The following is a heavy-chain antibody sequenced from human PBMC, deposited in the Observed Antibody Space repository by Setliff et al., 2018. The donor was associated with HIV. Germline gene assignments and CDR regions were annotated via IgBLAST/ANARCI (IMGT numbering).Heavy chain of an antibody. D-gene: IGHD2-15*01. J-gene: IGHJ3*02. Sequence: SETLSLTCSVPGGSMSTYYWSWIRQPVGKRLEWIGRVYTSGSTIYNPSLRSRVTMSVDTSKSQFSLKLNSVAAADTAVYYCARVFPPIRGAPFGTPPGAFDIWGQGTMVTVSS. CDR2: VYTSGST. CDR3: ARVFPPIRGAPFGTPPGAFDI. V-gene: IGHV4-4*07. CDR1: GGSMSTYY.